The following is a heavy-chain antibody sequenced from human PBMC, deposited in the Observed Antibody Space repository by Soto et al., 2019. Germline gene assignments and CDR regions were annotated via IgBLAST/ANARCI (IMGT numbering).Heavy chain of an antibody. J-gene: IGHJ4*02. V-gene: IGHV2-5*02. CDR1: GFSLSTSGVG. CDR3: AHRPSYCSGGSCYSGFDY. CDR2: IYWDDDK. D-gene: IGHD2-15*01. Sequence: QITLKESGPTLVKPTQTLTLTCTFSGFSLSTSGVGVGWIRQPPGKALEWLALIYWDDDKRYSPSLKSRLTNTKATSKNHVVLTLTNMDPVDTATYYCAHRPSYCSGGSCYSGFDYWGQGTLVTVSS.